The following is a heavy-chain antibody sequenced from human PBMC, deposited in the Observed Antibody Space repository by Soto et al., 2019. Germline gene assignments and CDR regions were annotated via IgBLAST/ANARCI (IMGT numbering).Heavy chain of an antibody. CDR1: CGSISSGGYA. CDR3: AKDRYGDYGGIDY. CDR2: IYHSGST. V-gene: IGHV4-30-2*01. D-gene: IGHD4-17*01. J-gene: IGHJ4*02. Sequence: SETLSLTCAVACGSISSGGYAGSCIRQTPGKGLEWIGYIYHSGSTYYNPSLKSRVTISVDRSKNQCSLKLSSGTAADTAVYDCAKDRYGDYGGIDYWGQGTMVTVSS.